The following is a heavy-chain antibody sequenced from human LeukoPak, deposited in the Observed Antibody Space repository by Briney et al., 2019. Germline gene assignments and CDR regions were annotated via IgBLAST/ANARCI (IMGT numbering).Heavy chain of an antibody. CDR3: ARGGSSGYYSGDFDY. CDR2: IYYSGST. V-gene: IGHV4-31*03. Sequence: PSETLSLTCTVSGGSISSGGYYCSWIRQHPGKGLEWIGYIYYSGSTYYNPSLKSRVTISVDTSKNQFSLKLSSVTAADTAVYYCARGGSSGYYSGDFDYWGQGTLVTVSS. CDR1: GGSISSGGYY. J-gene: IGHJ4*02. D-gene: IGHD3-22*01.